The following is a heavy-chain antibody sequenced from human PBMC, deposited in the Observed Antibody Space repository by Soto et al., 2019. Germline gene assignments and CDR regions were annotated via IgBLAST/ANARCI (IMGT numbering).Heavy chain of an antibody. CDR1: GFTFSSYA. CDR3: ENPRTYCPNGVYYDY. CDR2: ISGSGGST. J-gene: IGHJ4*02. D-gene: IGHD2-8*01. V-gene: IGHV3-23*01. Sequence: GWSLRLSCAASGFTFSSYAMSWVRQAPGKGLEWVSAISGSGGSTYYADSVKGRFTISRDNSKNTLYLQMNSPRAEDTAVYACENPRTYCPNGVYYDYWGQGTLVTVSS.